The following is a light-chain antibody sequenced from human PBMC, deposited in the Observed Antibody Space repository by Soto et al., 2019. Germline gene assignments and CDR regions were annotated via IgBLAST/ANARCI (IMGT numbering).Light chain of an antibody. V-gene: IGLV8-61*01. CDR3: VLYMGSGIWV. CDR1: SGSVSTSYY. Sequence: QTVVTQEPSISVSPGGTVTLTCGLSSGSVSTSYYPSWYQQTPGQAPRTLIYSTNTRSSGVPDRFSGSILGNKAALTITGAQEDDESDYYCVLYMGSGIWVFGGGTKLTVL. CDR2: STN. J-gene: IGLJ3*02.